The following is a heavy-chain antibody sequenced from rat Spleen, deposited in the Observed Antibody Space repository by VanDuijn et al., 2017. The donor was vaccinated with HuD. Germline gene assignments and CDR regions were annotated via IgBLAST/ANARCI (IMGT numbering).Heavy chain of an antibody. Sequence: EVQLVESGGGLVQPGRSMKLSCTASGFTFNNYDMAWVRQAPTKGLEWVASISYDGSSTYYRGSVKGRFTIFRDNAKSTLYLQMDSLRSEDTATYYCVRLLGAPDWYFDFWGPGTMVTVSS. CDR1: GFTFNNYD. J-gene: IGHJ1*01. V-gene: IGHV5-25*01. D-gene: IGHD5-1*01. CDR2: ISYDGSST. CDR3: VRLLGAPDWYFDF.